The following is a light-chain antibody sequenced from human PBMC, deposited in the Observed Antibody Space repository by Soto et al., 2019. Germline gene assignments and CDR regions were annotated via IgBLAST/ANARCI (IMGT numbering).Light chain of an antibody. CDR1: SSDVGGYKY. CDR2: DIR. CDR3: SSYTSSSTRV. Sequence: QSVLTQPASVSGSPGQSITISCTGTSSDVGGYKYVSWYQQHPGKAPKLMIYDIRSRPSGVSNRFSGSKSGNTASLTISGLQAEDEAIYYCSSYTSSSTRVFGTGTKVTVL. V-gene: IGLV2-14*03. J-gene: IGLJ1*01.